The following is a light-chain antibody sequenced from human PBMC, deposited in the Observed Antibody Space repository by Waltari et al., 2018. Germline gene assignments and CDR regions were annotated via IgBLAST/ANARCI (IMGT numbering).Light chain of an antibody. V-gene: IGLV1-40*01. CDR2: GNA. Sequence: QSVLTQPPSMSGAPGQKVTLPCTGARSNFGAGYDAHGYQQFPGAAPKLLIFGNANRASGVPGRFSGSKSGTSASLAIAGLQSEDEAVYYCQSFDNNLSGSVFGGGTKLTVL. J-gene: IGLJ3*02. CDR3: QSFDNNLSGSV. CDR1: RSNFGAGYD.